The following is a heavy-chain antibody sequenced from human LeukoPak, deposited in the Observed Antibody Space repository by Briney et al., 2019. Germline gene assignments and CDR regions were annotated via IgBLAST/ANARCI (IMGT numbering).Heavy chain of an antibody. J-gene: IGHJ4*02. V-gene: IGHV3-23*01. CDR1: GFTFSTFA. CDR3: ATYRQVLLPFES. Sequence: AGGSLRLSRAASGFTFSTFAMIWVRQPPGKGLEWVSSIFPGGGEIHYADSVRGRFTISRDNSKSTLSLQMNSLRAEDTAIYYCATYRQVLLPFESWGQGTLVTVSS. CDR2: IFPGGGEI. D-gene: IGHD2-8*02.